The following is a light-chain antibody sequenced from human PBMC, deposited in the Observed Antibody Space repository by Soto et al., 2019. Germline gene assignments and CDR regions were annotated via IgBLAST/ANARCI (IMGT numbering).Light chain of an antibody. Sequence: QSALTQPASVSGSPGQSITISCTGTSTDPATYDLVSWYQQHPGKAPQLIIYEVAKRPSGVSARFSGSQSGYTASLTISGLQAADEAYYYCCSRLFGGGTKLTVL. CDR1: STDPATYDL. CDR2: EVA. V-gene: IGLV2-23*02. CDR3: CSRL. J-gene: IGLJ2*01.